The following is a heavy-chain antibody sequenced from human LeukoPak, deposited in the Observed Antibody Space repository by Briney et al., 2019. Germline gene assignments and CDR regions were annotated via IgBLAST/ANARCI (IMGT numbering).Heavy chain of an antibody. CDR3: ARVPGYCSSTSCPFDY. CDR1: GGTFSSYA. D-gene: IGHD2-2*01. CDR2: IIPIFGTA. Sequence: ALVKVSCKASGGTFSSYAISWVRQAPGQGLEWMGGIIPIFGTANYAQKFQGRVTITADESTSTAYMELSSLRSEDTAVYYCARVPGYCSSTSCPFDYWGQGTLVTVSS. J-gene: IGHJ4*02. V-gene: IGHV1-69*13.